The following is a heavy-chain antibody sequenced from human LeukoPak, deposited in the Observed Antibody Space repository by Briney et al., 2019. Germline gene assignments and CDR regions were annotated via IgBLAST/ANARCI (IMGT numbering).Heavy chain of an antibody. Sequence: PSETLSLTCTVSGGSISSSSYYRGWIRQPPGKGLEWIGSIYYSGSTYYNPSLKSRVTISVDTSKNQFSLKLSSVTAADTAVYYCARDLKAFDIWGQGTMVTVSS. V-gene: IGHV4-39*07. CDR1: GGSISSSSYY. CDR2: IYYSGST. CDR3: ARDLKAFDI. J-gene: IGHJ3*02.